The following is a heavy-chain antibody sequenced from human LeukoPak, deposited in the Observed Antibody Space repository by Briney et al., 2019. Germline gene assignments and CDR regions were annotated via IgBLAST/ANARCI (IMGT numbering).Heavy chain of an antibody. CDR2: VYPSGIT. V-gene: IGHV4-4*09. J-gene: IGHJ5*02. D-gene: IGHD3-16*01. CDR1: GDSLSISTYY. Sequence: PSETLSLTCTVSGDSLSISTYYWSWLRQPPGKGLEWIGYVYPSGITNYNPSLKSRVTISVDTSQTQFSLNLSSVTAEDTAVYYCARHGIMYDPLNWFHPWGQGTLVIVSS. CDR3: ARHGIMYDPLNWFHP.